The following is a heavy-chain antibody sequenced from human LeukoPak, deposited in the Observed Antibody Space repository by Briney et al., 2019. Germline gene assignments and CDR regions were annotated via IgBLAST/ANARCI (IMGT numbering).Heavy chain of an antibody. V-gene: IGHV3-48*04. D-gene: IGHD3-10*01. CDR2: VGAYSNRK. J-gene: IGHJ4*02. CDR1: GFTFSRYT. CDR3: ARGYASGRYYG. Sequence: GGSLRLSCAGSGFTFSRYTFNWVRQAPGKGLEWVSYVGAYSNRKYYPDSVKGRFAISRDDANNLVYLHMNILKAEDTAVYYCARGYASGRYYGWGQGTLVTVSS.